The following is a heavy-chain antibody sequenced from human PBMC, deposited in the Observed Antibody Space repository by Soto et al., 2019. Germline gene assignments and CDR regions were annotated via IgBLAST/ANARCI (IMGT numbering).Heavy chain of an antibody. D-gene: IGHD1-1*01. J-gene: IGHJ4*02. Sequence: EVQLVESGGGLVQPGGSLRLSCAASGFTFSSYSMNWVRQAPGKGLEWVSYISSSSSTIYYADSVKGRFTISRDNAKNSLYLQMNSLRAEDTAVYYCAAGGTRWLHSPFDYWGQGTLVTISS. CDR2: ISSSSSTI. CDR3: AAGGTRWLHSPFDY. CDR1: GFTFSSYS. V-gene: IGHV3-48*01.